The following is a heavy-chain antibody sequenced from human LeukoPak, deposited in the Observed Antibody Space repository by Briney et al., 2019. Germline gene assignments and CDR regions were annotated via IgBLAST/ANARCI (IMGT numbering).Heavy chain of an antibody. J-gene: IGHJ4*02. CDR2: IYYSGST. CDR3: ARQGYGRYFDY. D-gene: IGHD5-18*01. V-gene: IGHV4-59*08. Sequence: KPSETLSLTCTVSGGSISSYYWSWIRQPPGKGLEWIGYIYYSGSTNYNPSLKSRVTISVGTSKNQFSLKLSSVTAADTAVYYCARQGYGRYFDYWGQGTLVTVSS. CDR1: GGSISSYY.